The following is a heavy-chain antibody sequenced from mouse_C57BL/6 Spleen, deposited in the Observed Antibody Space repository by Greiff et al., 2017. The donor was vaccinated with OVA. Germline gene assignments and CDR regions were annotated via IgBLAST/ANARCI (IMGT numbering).Heavy chain of an antibody. CDR3: ASRSSYWYFDV. CDR1: GYTFTSYW. D-gene: IGHD1-1*01. J-gene: IGHJ1*03. Sequence: QVQLQQPGAELVKPGASVTLSCKASGYTFTSYWMQWVKQRPGQGLEWIGEIDPSDSYTNYNQKFKGKATLTVDTSSSTAYMQLSSLTSEDSAVYYCASRSSYWYFDVWGTGTTVTVSS. CDR2: IDPSDSYT. V-gene: IGHV1-50*01.